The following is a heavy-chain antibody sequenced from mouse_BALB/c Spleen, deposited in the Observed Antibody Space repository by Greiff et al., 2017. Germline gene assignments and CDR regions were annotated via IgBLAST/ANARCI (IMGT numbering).Heavy chain of an antibody. J-gene: IGHJ4*01. V-gene: IGHV5-9-4*01. CDR1: GFTFSSYA. D-gene: IGHD2-1*01. Sequence: EVKVVESGGGLVKPGGSLKLSCAASGFTFSSYAMSWVRQSPEKRLEWVAEISSGGSYTYYPDTVTGRFTISRDNAKNTLYLEMSSLRSEDTAMYYCARDSDGNYAMDYWGQGTSVTVSS. CDR2: ISSGGSYT. CDR3: ARDSDGNYAMDY.